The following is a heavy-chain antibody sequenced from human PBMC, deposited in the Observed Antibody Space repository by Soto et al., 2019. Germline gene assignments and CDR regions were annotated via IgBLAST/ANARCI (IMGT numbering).Heavy chain of an antibody. CDR2: IYPGDSDT. Sequence: GESLKISCKGSGYSFTSYWIGWVRQMPGKGLEWMGIIYPGDSDTRYSPSFQGQVTISADKSISTAYLQWSSLKASDTAMYYCARHIAVAGTWLLELSPGTYYFDYWGQGTLVTVSS. CDR1: GYSFTSYW. CDR3: ARHIAVAGTWLLELSPGTYYFDY. J-gene: IGHJ4*02. D-gene: IGHD6-19*01. V-gene: IGHV5-51*01.